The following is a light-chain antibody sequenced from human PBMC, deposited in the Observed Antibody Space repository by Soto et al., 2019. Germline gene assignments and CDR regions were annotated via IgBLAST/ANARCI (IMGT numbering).Light chain of an antibody. CDR3: QQYNDWPPWT. J-gene: IGKJ1*01. CDR2: GAS. Sequence: EIVMMQSPASLSASPGERITLSCKASQSIANNLAWHQQKPGQAPRLLMYGASTRAADIPARFSGSGSGTEFSLTISSLQSEDFAIYYCQQYNDWPPWTFGQGTKVDIK. CDR1: QSIANN. V-gene: IGKV3-15*01.